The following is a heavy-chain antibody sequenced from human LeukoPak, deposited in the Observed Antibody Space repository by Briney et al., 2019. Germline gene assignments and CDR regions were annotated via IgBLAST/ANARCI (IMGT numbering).Heavy chain of an antibody. V-gene: IGHV3-23*01. J-gene: IGHJ1*01. CDR1: GFTFSSYA. D-gene: IGHD2-2*02. Sequence: GGSLRLSCAASGFTFSSYAMSWVRQAPGKGLEWVSAISGSGGSTHYADSVKGRFTISRDNSKNTLYLQMNSLRAEDTAVYYCAKNPYCSSTSCYIGEEYFQHWGQGTLVTVSS. CDR3: AKNPYCSSTSCYIGEEYFQH. CDR2: ISGSGGST.